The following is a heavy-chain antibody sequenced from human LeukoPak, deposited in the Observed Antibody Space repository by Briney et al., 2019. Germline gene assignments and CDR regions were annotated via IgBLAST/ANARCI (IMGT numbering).Heavy chain of an antibody. J-gene: IGHJ6*02. Sequence: GGSLRLSCAASGFTVSSNYMGWVRHAPGKGLEWVSVIYSGGSTNNAASVKGRFTISRDNSKNTLYLQMNSLRAEDTAVYYCARERGERITIFGVVTGGYYGMDVWGQGTTVTVSS. V-gene: IGHV3-66*02. CDR3: ARERGERITIFGVVTGGYYGMDV. CDR2: IYSGGST. D-gene: IGHD3-3*01. CDR1: GFTVSSNY.